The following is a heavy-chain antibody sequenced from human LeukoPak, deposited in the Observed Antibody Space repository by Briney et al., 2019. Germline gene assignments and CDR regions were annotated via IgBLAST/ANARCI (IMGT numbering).Heavy chain of an antibody. CDR3: ARVVLVGDAFDI. Sequence: PSETLSLTCTVSGGSISSYYWSWIRQPPGKGLEWIGYIYYSGSTNYNPSLKSRVTISVDTSKNQSSLKLSSVTAADTAVYYCARVVLVGDAFDIWGQGTMVTVSS. J-gene: IGHJ3*02. CDR1: GGSISSYY. CDR2: IYYSGST. V-gene: IGHV4-59*01.